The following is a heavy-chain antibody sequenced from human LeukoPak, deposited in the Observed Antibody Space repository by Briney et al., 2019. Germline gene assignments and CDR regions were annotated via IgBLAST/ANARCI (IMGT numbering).Heavy chain of an antibody. J-gene: IGHJ6*03. V-gene: IGHV4-34*01. CDR2: INHSGST. CDR3: ARGVVAATNYYYYYMDV. D-gene: IGHD2-15*01. Sequence: SATLSLACAVYGGSFSGYYWSWIRQPPGKGLEWIGEINHSGSTNYNPSLKSRVTISVDTSKNQFSLKLSSVTAADTAVYYCARGVVAATNYYYYYMDVWGKGTTVTVSS. CDR1: GGSFSGYY.